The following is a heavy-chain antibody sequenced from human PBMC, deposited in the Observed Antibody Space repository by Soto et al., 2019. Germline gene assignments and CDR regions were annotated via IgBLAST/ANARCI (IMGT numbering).Heavy chain of an antibody. J-gene: IGHJ4*02. V-gene: IGHV3-15*07. CDR3: AADYSGGTYPIDY. CDR2: IKSKTSGETR. Sequence: EVQLVESGGGLVKAGESLRLSCVVSGFPFTSAWLHWVRQAPGTGLEWVARIKSKTSGETRDYAAPVKGRFTISRDDSKNTVWLQMNSLKSEDSAVYYCAADYSGGTYPIDYWGQGRLVTVSS. CDR1: GFPFTSAW. D-gene: IGHD1-26*01.